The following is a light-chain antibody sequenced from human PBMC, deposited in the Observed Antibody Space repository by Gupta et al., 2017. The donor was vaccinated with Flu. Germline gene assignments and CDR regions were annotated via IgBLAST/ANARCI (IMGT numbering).Light chain of an antibody. CDR3: CSSAFSRS. Sequence: VAISCTGTSSDVGAYNYVSWYQQHPCKAPKLMIYEVSNRPSGVPDRFSRSKSGNTASLTIPWLQAEDEADYYCCSSAFSRSFGTGTKVTFL. CDR2: EVS. V-gene: IGLV2-11*03. CDR1: SSDVGAYNY. J-gene: IGLJ1*01.